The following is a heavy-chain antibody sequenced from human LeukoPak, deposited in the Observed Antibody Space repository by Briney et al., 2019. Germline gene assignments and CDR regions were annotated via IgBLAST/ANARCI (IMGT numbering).Heavy chain of an antibody. CDR2: INPNSGGT. V-gene: IGHV1-2*02. CDR3: ARDPTSVVGALGFDY. D-gene: IGHD1-26*01. Sequence: ASVKVSCRASGYTFTGYYMHWARQAPGQGLEWMGWINPNSGGTNYAQKFQGRVTMTRDTSISTAYMELSRLRSDDTAVYYCARDPTSVVGALGFDYWGQGTLVTVSS. J-gene: IGHJ4*02. CDR1: GYTFTGYY.